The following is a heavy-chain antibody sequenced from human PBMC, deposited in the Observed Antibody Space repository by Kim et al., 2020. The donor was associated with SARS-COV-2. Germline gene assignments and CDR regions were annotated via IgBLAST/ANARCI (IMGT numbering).Heavy chain of an antibody. Sequence: YADYVKGRFTISRDNSKNTLYLQMSSLRAEDTAVYYCAKGAYGSGEFDYWGQGTLVTVSS. V-gene: IGHV3-30*02. J-gene: IGHJ4*02. D-gene: IGHD3-10*01. CDR3: AKGAYGSGEFDY.